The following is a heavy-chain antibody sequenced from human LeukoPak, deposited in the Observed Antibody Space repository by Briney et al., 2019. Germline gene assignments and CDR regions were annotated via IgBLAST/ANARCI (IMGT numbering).Heavy chain of an antibody. J-gene: IGHJ5*02. CDR2: INHSGST. D-gene: IGHD2-8*01. Sequence: SETLSLACAVYGVSFSGYYWSWLRQPPGKGLEWIGEINHSGSTNYNPSLKSRVTISVDTSKNQFSLKLSSVTAADTAVYYCAREGFCTNGVCLPPPSAFWFDPWGQGTLVTVSS. CDR1: GVSFSGYY. V-gene: IGHV4-34*01. CDR3: AREGFCTNGVCLPPPSAFWFDP.